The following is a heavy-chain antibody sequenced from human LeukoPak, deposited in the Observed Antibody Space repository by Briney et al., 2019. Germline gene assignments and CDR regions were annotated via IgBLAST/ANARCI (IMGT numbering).Heavy chain of an antibody. CDR1: GFTFSSYA. Sequence: AGGSLRLSCAASGFTFSSYAMHWVRQAPGKGLEWVAVISYDGSNKYYADSVKGRFTISRDNSKNTLYLQMNSLRAEDTAVYHCARAGGNPGAFDYWGQGTLVTVSS. CDR3: ARAGGNPGAFDY. J-gene: IGHJ4*02. V-gene: IGHV3-30*04. D-gene: IGHD4-23*01. CDR2: ISYDGSNK.